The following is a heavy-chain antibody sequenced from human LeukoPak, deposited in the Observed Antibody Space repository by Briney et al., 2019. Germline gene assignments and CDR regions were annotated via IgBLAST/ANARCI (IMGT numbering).Heavy chain of an antibody. Sequence: GGSLRLSCAASGFTFSSYGMHWVRQAPGKGLEWVAVIWYDGSNKYYADSVKGRFTISRDNSKKTVHMQMNSLRAEDTAVYYCAKDGWFGELPYYFDYWGQGTLVTVSS. CDR1: GFTFSSYG. CDR3: AKDGWFGELPYYFDY. J-gene: IGHJ4*02. D-gene: IGHD3-10*01. V-gene: IGHV3-33*06. CDR2: IWYDGSNK.